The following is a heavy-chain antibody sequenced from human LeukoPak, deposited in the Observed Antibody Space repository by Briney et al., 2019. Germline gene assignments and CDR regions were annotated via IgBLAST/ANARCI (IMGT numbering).Heavy chain of an antibody. Sequence: GGSLRLSCAASGFTFNTYSMNWVRQAPGKGLMGVARINSDGTTTTYADSVKGRFTISRDNARNTLYLQMNSLTADDTAVYYCARGYYSGSRIDYWGQGTLVTVSS. V-gene: IGHV3-74*01. CDR3: ARGYYSGSRIDY. CDR1: GFTFNTYS. J-gene: IGHJ4*02. D-gene: IGHD6-13*01. CDR2: INSDGTTT.